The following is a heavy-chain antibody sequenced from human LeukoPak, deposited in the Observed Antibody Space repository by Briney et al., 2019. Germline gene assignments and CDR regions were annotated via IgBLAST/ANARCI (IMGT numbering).Heavy chain of an antibody. Sequence: SETLSLTCTASGGSISGSTYYWRWIRQPPGKGLEWIGEINHSGSTNYNPSLKSRVTISVDTSKNQFSLKLSSVTAADTAVYYCARDPIAARPSFDYWGQGTLVTVSS. D-gene: IGHD6-6*01. CDR3: ARDPIAARPSFDY. J-gene: IGHJ4*02. V-gene: IGHV4-39*07. CDR1: GGSISGSTYY. CDR2: INHSGST.